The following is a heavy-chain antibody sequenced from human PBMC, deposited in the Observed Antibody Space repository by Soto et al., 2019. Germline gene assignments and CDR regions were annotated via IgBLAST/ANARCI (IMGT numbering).Heavy chain of an antibody. CDR3: AKTSGSSSWYELSGRSRFFDY. D-gene: IGHD6-13*01. CDR1: GGSISSGGYY. CDR2: IYYSGST. V-gene: IGHV4-31*03. J-gene: IGHJ4*02. Sequence: SEILSLTCTVSGGSISSGGYYWSWIRQRPGKGLEWIGYIYYSGSTYYNPSLKSRVTISVDTSKNQFSLKLSSVTAADTAVYYCAKTSGSSSWYELSGRSRFFDYWGQGTLVTVSS.